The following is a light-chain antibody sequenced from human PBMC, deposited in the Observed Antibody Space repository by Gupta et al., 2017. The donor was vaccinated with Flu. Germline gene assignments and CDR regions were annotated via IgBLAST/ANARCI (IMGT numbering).Light chain of an antibody. J-gene: IGLJ2*01. CDR1: STNIGSNT. Sequence: RSITACTGSSTNIGSNTVTWYQQLPGAAPRLLIYSNDQRPSGVPDRFSGSKSGTSASLAISGLLAEDEAEYYCGTCDDILSGLVFDGGTTVTVL. CDR3: GTCDDILSGLV. CDR2: SND. V-gene: IGLV1-44*01.